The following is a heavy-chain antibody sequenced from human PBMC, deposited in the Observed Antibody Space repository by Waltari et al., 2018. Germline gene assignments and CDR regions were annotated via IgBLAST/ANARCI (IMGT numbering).Heavy chain of an antibody. Sequence: QVQLQESGPGLVKPSETLSLTCTVSGGSISSYYWSWIRQPPGKGLEWIGYIYYSGSTNYNPTRKSRVTISVDTSKNQFSLKLSSVTAADTAVYYCARGRLSSGWYDAFDIWGQGTMVTVSS. CDR3: ARGRLSSGWYDAFDI. J-gene: IGHJ3*02. CDR1: GGSISSYY. CDR2: IYYSGST. D-gene: IGHD6-19*01. V-gene: IGHV4-59*01.